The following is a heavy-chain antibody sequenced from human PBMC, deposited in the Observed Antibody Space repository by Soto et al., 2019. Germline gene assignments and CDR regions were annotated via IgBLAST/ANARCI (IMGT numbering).Heavy chain of an antibody. J-gene: IGHJ4*02. V-gene: IGHV3-74*01. D-gene: IGHD2-2*01. CDR3: APAGNYRFDK. CDR1: AFSFSTSL. Sequence: GGSLRLSCAASAFSFSTSLMHWVRQAPGEGLVWVSRINPDGITINYADSVKGRFTISRDNAKNTLYLQMNILRVEDTAVYFCAPAGNYRFDKWGPGTLLTVSS. CDR2: INPDGITI.